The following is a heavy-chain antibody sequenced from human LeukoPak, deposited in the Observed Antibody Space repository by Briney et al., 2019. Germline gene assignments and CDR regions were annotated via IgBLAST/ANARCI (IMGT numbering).Heavy chain of an antibody. CDR1: GYTFTSYY. CDR3: ARDRMEYYDFWSGQIPGDV. D-gene: IGHD3-3*01. Sequence: ASVKVSCKASGYTFTSYYMHWVRQAPGQGLEWMGVISHNGGRTNYAQKFQGRVSMTRDSSTSTVYMELSSLRYEDTAVYYCARDRMEYYDFWSGQIPGDVWGQGTTVTVSS. J-gene: IGHJ6*02. CDR2: ISHNGGRT. V-gene: IGHV1-46*01.